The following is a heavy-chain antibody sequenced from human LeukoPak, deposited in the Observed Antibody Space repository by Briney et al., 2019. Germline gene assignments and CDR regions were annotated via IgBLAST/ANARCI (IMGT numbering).Heavy chain of an antibody. D-gene: IGHD3-10*01. V-gene: IGHV4-38-2*02. Sequence: PSETLSLTCTVSGYSISSGFYWGWIRQPPGKGLECIGSIYHSGSTYYNPSLKSRVTISVDTSKNQFSLKLSSVTAADTAVYYCARLKYYYGSGIHYYMDVWGKGTTVTISS. J-gene: IGHJ6*03. CDR3: ARLKYYYGSGIHYYMDV. CDR1: GYSISSGFY. CDR2: IYHSGST.